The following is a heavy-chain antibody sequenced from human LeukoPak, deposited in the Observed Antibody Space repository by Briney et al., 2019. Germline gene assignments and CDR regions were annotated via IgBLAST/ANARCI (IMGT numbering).Heavy chain of an antibody. Sequence: ASVKVSCTASGYTFTSYGISWVRQAPGQGLEWMGWISAYNGNTNYAQKLQGRVTVTTDTSTSTAYMELRSLRSDDTAVYYCARSRSSWTYDYWGQGTLVTVSS. CDR1: GYTFTSYG. V-gene: IGHV1-18*04. D-gene: IGHD6-13*01. CDR2: ISAYNGNT. CDR3: ARSRSSWTYDY. J-gene: IGHJ4*02.